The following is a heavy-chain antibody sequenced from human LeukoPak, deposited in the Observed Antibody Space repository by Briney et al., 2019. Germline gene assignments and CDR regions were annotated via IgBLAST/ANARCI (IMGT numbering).Heavy chain of an antibody. D-gene: IGHD3-9*01. V-gene: IGHV3-23*01. J-gene: IGHJ4*02. Sequence: PGGSLRLSCAASGFTFSSYAMSWVRQAPGKGLEWVSAISGSGGSTYYADSVKGRFTISRDNSKNTLYLRMNSLRAEDTAVYYCAKAEYYDILTGYHDFDYWGQGTLVTVSS. CDR3: AKAEYYDILTGYHDFDY. CDR1: GFTFSSYA. CDR2: ISGSGGST.